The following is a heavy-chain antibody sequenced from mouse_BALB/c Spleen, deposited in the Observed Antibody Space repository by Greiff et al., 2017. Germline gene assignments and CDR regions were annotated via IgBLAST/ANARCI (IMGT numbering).Heavy chain of an antibody. Sequence: EVQRVESGGGLVQPGGSRKLSCAASGFTFSSFGMHWVRQAPEKGLEWVAYISSGSSTIYYADTVKGRFTISRDNPKNTLFLQMTSLRSEDTAMYYCARAGYDGRSWYFDVWGAGTTVTVSS. CDR1: GFTFSSFG. CDR2: ISSGSSTI. CDR3: ARAGYDGRSWYFDV. V-gene: IGHV5-17*02. D-gene: IGHD2-3*01. J-gene: IGHJ1*01.